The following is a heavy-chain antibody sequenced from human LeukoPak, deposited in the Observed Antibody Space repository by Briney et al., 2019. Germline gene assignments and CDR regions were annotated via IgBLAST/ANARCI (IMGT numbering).Heavy chain of an antibody. CDR2: IYYSGST. V-gene: IGHV4-59*01. CDR3: ARDSIAAAHYYYYGMDV. J-gene: IGHJ6*02. Sequence: PSETLSLTCTVSGGSISSYYWSWIRQPPGKGLEWIGYIYYSGSTNYNPSPKSRVTISVDTSKNQFSLKLSSVTAADTAVYYCARDSIAAAHYYYYGMDVWGQGTTVTFSS. D-gene: IGHD6-13*01. CDR1: GGSISSYY.